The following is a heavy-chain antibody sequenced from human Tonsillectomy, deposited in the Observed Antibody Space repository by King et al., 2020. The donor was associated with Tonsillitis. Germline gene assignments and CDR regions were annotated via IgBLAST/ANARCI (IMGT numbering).Heavy chain of an antibody. Sequence: VQLVESGAEVKKSGKSLKISCKASGYRFTNYWIGWVRQMPGKGLEWIGIIYPDDSDTRYSPSFQGQVTISADKSISTAYLQWSSLKASDTAMYYCARSNLGALGSGYCDSWGKGTLVTVSS. CDR3: ARSNLGALGSGYCDS. D-gene: IGHD6-19*01. CDR1: GYRFTNYW. V-gene: IGHV5-51*01. J-gene: IGHJ4*02. CDR2: IYPDDSDT.